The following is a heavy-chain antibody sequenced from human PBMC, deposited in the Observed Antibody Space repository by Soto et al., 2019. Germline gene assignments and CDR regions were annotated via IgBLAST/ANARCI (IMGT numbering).Heavy chain of an antibody. CDR2: ISSSSSYI. D-gene: IGHD5-12*01. CDR3: AGAEMATTIYYYYYGMDV. V-gene: IGHV3-21*01. J-gene: IGHJ6*02. Sequence: PGGSLRLSCAASGSTFSSYSMNWVRQAPGKGLEWVSSISSSSSYIYYADSVKGRFTISRDNAKNSLYLQMNSLRAEDTAVYYCAGAEMATTIYYYYYGMDVWGQGTTVTVS. CDR1: GSTFSSYS.